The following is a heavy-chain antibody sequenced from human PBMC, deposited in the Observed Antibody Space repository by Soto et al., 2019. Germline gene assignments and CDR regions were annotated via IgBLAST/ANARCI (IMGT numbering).Heavy chain of an antibody. D-gene: IGHD3-3*01. CDR3: ARDRYSYYDFWSGSLPYYYCGMDV. V-gene: IGHV3-7*01. J-gene: IGHJ6*02. Sequence: GGSLRLSCTASGFTFSNYWMTWVRQAPGKGLEWVANIKQDGSEKYYVDSVKGRFTISRDNAKNSLYLQMNSLRAEDTAVYYCARDRYSYYDFWSGSLPYYYCGMDVWGQGTTVTVSS. CDR2: IKQDGSEK. CDR1: GFTFSNYW.